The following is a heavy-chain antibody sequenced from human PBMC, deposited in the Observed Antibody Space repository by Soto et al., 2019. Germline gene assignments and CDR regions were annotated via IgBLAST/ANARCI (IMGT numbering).Heavy chain of an antibody. CDR2: ISFDGNNK. CDR1: GFTFSSYA. J-gene: IGHJ4*02. D-gene: IGHD6-19*01. CDR3: ARDPRRFDASGCSYYFDY. Sequence: GGPLRLSCAASGFTFSSYAIHWVRQTPGKGLEWVAVISFDGNNKYYADSVKGRFTISRDKSVNTVYLQMNSLRAEDTAVYYFARDPRRFDASGCSYYFDYWGQGILVTVSS. V-gene: IGHV3-30-3*01.